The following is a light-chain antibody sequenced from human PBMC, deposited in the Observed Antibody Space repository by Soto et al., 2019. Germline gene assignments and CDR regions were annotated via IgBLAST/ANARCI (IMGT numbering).Light chain of an antibody. J-gene: IGKJ1*01. V-gene: IGKV1-5*03. CDR1: QSISSR. CDR2: QAS. CDR3: QKYSAAPA. Sequence: DIQMTQSPSTLSASVGDRVIITCRASQSISSRLAWYQQSPGKAPKLLMYQASSLESGVPSRSSGSVSGTQFTLTISSLQPDDFATYFCQKYSAAPAFGQGTKVEIK.